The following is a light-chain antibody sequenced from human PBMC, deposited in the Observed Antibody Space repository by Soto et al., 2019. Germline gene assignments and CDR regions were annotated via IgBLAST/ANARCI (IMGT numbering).Light chain of an antibody. Sequence: IVMTQSPATLSVSPGEGVTLSCRASETVGTNLAWYQQKPGQAPRLLMYGSSTKPPGIPATFSGSGSGTEFTLTISSLQSEESEVYYCQQYNNWGLSFGGGTRVEIK. V-gene: IGKV3D-15*01. CDR3: QQYNNWGLS. J-gene: IGKJ4*01. CDR2: GSS. CDR1: ETVGTN.